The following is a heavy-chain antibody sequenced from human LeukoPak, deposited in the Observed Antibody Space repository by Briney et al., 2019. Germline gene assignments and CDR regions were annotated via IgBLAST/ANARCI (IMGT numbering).Heavy chain of an antibody. D-gene: IGHD2-8*01. CDR1: GFTLSDFW. CDR2: ISSSGSTI. J-gene: IGHJ4*02. CDR3: KKDPRVVLMVYAMGTFDY. V-gene: IGHV3-48*01. Sequence: PGGSLRLSCAASGFTLSDFWMSWARQAPGRGLEWVSYISSSGSTIYYADSRKGRFTISRDNSKNTLHLQMNSLRAEDTAVYYCKKDPRVVLMVYAMGTFDYWGQGTLVTVSS.